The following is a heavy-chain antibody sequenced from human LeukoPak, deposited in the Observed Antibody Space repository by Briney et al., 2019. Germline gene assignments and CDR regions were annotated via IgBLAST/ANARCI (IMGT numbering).Heavy chain of an antibody. CDR1: GYSFTGYY. Sequence: EASVKVSCKASGYSFTGYYIHRVRQAPGQGLEWMGWINPNSGDTNYAPKFQGRVTMTRDTSISTAYMELSRLRSDDTAVYYCARRENDYWGQGTLVTVSS. J-gene: IGHJ4*02. D-gene: IGHD1-26*01. CDR3: ARRENDY. CDR2: INPNSGDT. V-gene: IGHV1-2*02.